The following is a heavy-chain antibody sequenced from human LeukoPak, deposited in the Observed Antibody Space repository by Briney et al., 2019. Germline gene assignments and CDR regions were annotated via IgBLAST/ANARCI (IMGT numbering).Heavy chain of an antibody. D-gene: IGHD5-12*01. V-gene: IGHV4-59*01. CDR3: ARGGGYDWRSFVN. J-gene: IGHJ4*02. CDR1: GGSISSYY. CDR2: IYYSGST. Sequence: SETLSLTCTVSGGSISSYYWSWIRQPPGKGLEWIGYIYYSGSTNYNPSLKSRVTISVDTSKNQFSLKLRSVTAADTAVYYCARGGGYDWRSFVNWGQGTLVTVSS.